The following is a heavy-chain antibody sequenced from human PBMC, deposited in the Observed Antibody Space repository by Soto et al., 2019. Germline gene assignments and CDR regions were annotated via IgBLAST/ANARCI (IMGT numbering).Heavy chain of an antibody. V-gene: IGHV4-59*08. CDR3: ARHGRDRYYFDY. J-gene: IGHJ4*02. CDR2: IYYSGST. D-gene: IGHD1-20*01. CDR1: GGSISSYY. Sequence: PSETLSLTCTVSGGSISSYYWSWIRQPPGKGLEWIGYIYYSGSTNYNPSLKSRVTISVDTSKNQFSLKLSSVTAADTAVYYCARHGRDRYYFDYWGQGRLVTVS.